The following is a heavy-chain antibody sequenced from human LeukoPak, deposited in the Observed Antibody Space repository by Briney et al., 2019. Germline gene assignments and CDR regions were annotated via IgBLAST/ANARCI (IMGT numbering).Heavy chain of an antibody. D-gene: IGHD1-7*01. J-gene: IGHJ4*02. CDR3: AKRTGVTELHFDH. V-gene: IGHV3-23*01. CDR1: GFTFSSNA. CDR2: ISGSGGST. Sequence: PGGSLRLSCAASGFTFSSNAMSWVRQAPWKGLEWVSAISGSGGSTYYADSVKGRFTISRDNSKNTLYLQMNSLRAEDTAVYYCAKRTGVTELHFDHWGQGTLVTVSS.